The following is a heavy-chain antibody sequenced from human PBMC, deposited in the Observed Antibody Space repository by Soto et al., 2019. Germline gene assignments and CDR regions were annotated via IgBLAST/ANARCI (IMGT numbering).Heavy chain of an antibody. Sequence: QVQLVQSGAELKKPGSSVKVSCSASGVTFSSYAFTWVRQAPGQGLEWMGNIIPVFRTSNYAQGFQGRLTISADESTNTIYVELGSLRSEDTAVYFCAKDGSWDGGGGESWGQGTLVIVSS. D-gene: IGHD3-16*01. J-gene: IGHJ4*02. CDR3: AKDGSWDGGGGES. V-gene: IGHV1-69*18. CDR1: GVTFSSYA. CDR2: IIPVFRTS.